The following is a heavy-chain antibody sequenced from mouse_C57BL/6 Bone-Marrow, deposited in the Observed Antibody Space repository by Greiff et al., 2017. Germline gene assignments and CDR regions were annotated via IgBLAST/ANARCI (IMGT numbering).Heavy chain of an antibody. D-gene: IGHD1-1*01. J-gene: IGHJ2*01. Sequence: QVQLQQSGSELRSPGSSVKLSCKDFDSEVFPIAYMSWVRQKPGHGFEWIGGILPSIGRTIYGEKFEDKATLDADTLSNTAYLELNSLTSEDSAIYYCARPHYYGSSYLDYWGQGTTLTVSS. CDR2: ILPSIGRT. CDR3: ARPHYYGSSYLDY. CDR1: DSEVFPIAY. V-gene: IGHV15-2*01.